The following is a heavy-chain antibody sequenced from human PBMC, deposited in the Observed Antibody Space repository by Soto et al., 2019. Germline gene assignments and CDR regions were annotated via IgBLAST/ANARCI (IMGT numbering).Heavy chain of an antibody. CDR3: ARVRHYYYDSSGYYPDAFDI. CDR2: IIPIFGTA. Sequence: SVKVSCKASGGTFSSYAISWVRQAPGQGLEWMGGIIPIFGTANYAQKFQGRVTITADESTSTAYMELSSLRSEDTAVYYCARVRHYYYDSSGYYPDAFDIWGQGTMVTVSS. CDR1: GGTFSSYA. J-gene: IGHJ3*02. D-gene: IGHD3-22*01. V-gene: IGHV1-69*13.